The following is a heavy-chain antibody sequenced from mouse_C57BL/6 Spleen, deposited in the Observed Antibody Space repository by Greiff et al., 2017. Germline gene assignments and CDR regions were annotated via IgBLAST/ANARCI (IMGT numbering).Heavy chain of an antibody. Sequence: VKLMESGAELVRPGASVKLSCKASGYTFTDYYINWVKQRPGQGLEWIARIYPGSGNTYYNDKFKGKATLTAEKSSSTAYMQLSSLTSEDSAVYFCARSAYGNYVYAMDYWGQGTSVTVSS. J-gene: IGHJ4*01. V-gene: IGHV1-76*01. CDR3: ARSAYGNYVYAMDY. CDR2: IYPGSGNT. CDR1: GYTFTDYY. D-gene: IGHD2-1*01.